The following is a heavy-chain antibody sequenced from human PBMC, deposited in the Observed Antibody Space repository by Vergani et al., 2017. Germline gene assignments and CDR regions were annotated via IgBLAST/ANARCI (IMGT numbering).Heavy chain of an antibody. V-gene: IGHV1-46*01. CDR1: GYTFTSYY. J-gene: IGHJ4*02. CDR3: ARDNEGVGALDY. D-gene: IGHD1-26*01. Sequence: QVQLVQSGAEVKKPGASVKVSCKASGYTFTSYYMHWVRQAPGKGLEWMGIINPSGGSTSYAQKFKGRVTMTRDTSTSTVYMELSSLRSEDTAVYYCARDNEGVGALDYWGQGTLVTVSS. CDR2: INPSGGST.